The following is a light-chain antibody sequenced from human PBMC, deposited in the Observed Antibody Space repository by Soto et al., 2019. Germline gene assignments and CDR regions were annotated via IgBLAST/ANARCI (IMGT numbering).Light chain of an antibody. V-gene: IGLV2-11*01. Sequence: QSALTQPRSVSGSPGQSLTISCTGASSDVGSYNYVSWYQQYPDKAPKLMIYDVTKRPSGVPDRFSGSKSGNTASLSISGLQAADEADYYCCSYAGNNILVFGGGTKLTVL. CDR2: DVT. CDR3: CSYAGNNILV. J-gene: IGLJ2*01. CDR1: SSDVGSYNY.